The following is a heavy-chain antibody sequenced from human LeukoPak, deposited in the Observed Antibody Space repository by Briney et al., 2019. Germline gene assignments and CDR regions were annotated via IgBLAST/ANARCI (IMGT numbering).Heavy chain of an antibody. CDR1: GGSFSGYY. CDR2: INHSGST. V-gene: IGHV4-34*01. CDR3: ARGFYYYYGMDV. Sequence: PSETLSLTCAVYGGSFSGYYWSWIRQPPGKGLEWSGEINHSGSTNYNPSLKSRVTISVDTSKNQFSLKLSSVTAADTAVYYCARGFYYYYGMDVWGQGTTVTVSS. J-gene: IGHJ6*02.